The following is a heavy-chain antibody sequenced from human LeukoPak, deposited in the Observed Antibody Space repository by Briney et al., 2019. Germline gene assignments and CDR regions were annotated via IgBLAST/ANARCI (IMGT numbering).Heavy chain of an antibody. CDR1: GGTFSSYA. CDR2: IIPIFGTA. D-gene: IGHD2-2*01. Sequence: GASVKVSCKASGGTFSSYAISWVRQAPGQRLEWMGGIIPIFGTANYAQKFQGRVTITADESTSTAYMELSSLRSEDTAVYYCAGGYCSNTSCYQFYGYFQHWGQGTLVTVSS. V-gene: IGHV1-69*13. J-gene: IGHJ1*01. CDR3: AGGYCSNTSCYQFYGYFQH.